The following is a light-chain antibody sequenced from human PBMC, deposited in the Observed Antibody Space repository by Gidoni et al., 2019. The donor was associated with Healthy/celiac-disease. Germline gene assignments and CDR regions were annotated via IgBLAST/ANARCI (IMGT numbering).Light chain of an antibody. V-gene: IGKV4-1*01. CDR2: WAS. Sequence: DNVMTQSPDSLAVSLGERATTTCKSSQSVLYSSNNKNYLAWYQQTPGQPPKLLIYWASARESGVPDRFRGSGSGTDFPLTISSLQAEDVAVYYCHQYYSTPSITFXQXTRLXIK. J-gene: IGKJ5*01. CDR3: HQYYSTPSIT. CDR1: QSVLYSSNNKNY.